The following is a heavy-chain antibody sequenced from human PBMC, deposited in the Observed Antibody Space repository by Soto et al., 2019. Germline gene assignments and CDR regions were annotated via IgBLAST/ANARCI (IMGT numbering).Heavy chain of an antibody. CDR1: GYIFTGHF. V-gene: IGHV1-2*02. CDR3: VRGGSMTVAATLKTPMDI. Sequence: QVQLVQSGAEVKKPGASMKVSCKASGYIFTGHFMHWVRLAPGQGLEWMGWINPKTGDTGYAQKFQGRVTLTRDTSINPAYMDLNSLISYDTTVYYFVRGGSMTVAATLKTPMDIWGQGTMVTVSS. CDR2: INPKTGDT. J-gene: IGHJ3*02. D-gene: IGHD6-19*01.